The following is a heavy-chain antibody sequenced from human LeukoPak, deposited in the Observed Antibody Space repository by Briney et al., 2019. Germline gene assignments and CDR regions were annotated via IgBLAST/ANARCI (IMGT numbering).Heavy chain of an antibody. D-gene: IGHD2-15*01. J-gene: IGHJ5*02. CDR3: ARRVCSGGSCYSYWFDP. CDR1: GYSFTSYW. Sequence: GESLKISCKGSGYSFTSYWIGWVSQMPGKSLEWMGIIYPVDSDTRYSPTFQGQVPMSAPTSIRTAYLQWSRLKASDTAMYYCARRVCSGGSCYSYWFDPWGQGTLVTVSS. CDR2: IYPVDSDT. V-gene: IGHV5-51*01.